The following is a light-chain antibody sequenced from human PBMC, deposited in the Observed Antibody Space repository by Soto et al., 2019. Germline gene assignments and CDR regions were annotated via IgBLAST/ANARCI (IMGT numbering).Light chain of an antibody. CDR2: AAS. CDR1: QSISSY. CDR3: QESYSTPPVT. J-gene: IGKJ5*01. Sequence: DIQMTQSPSSLSASVGDRVTITCRASQSISSYLNWYQQKPGKAPKRLIYAASSLQIGVPSRFSGSGSGTDFTLTISSLQPEDFATYYCQESYSTPPVTFGQGTRLEIK. V-gene: IGKV1-39*01.